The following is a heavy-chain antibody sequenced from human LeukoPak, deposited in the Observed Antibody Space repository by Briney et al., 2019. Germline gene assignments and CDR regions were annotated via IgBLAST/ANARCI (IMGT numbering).Heavy chain of an antibody. CDR3: ARKKFIAAGGFDP. D-gene: IGHD6-6*01. J-gene: IGHJ5*02. Sequence: SETLSLTCTVSGGAISNYYRSWIRQPPGKGLEWIGYIYYSGSTNYNPSLKSRVTISVDTSKNQFSLKLSSVTAADTAVYYCARKKFIAAGGFDPWGQGTLVTVSS. V-gene: IGHV4-59*01. CDR1: GGAISNYY. CDR2: IYYSGST.